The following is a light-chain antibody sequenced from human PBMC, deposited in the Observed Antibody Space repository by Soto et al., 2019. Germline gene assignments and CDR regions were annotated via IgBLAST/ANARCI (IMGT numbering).Light chain of an antibody. Sequence: IVLTQSSATLSWSPGARATLSCRTCQSVHSNALAWYQQIPGQAPRLLIYGVSSRATGIPDRFSGSGSGTDFTLTISSLEPEDFAVSSCQRRCKWPLTFGGGTKVDI. CDR1: QSVHSN. CDR2: GVS. V-gene: IGKV3-11*01. CDR3: QRRCKWPLT. J-gene: IGKJ4*01.